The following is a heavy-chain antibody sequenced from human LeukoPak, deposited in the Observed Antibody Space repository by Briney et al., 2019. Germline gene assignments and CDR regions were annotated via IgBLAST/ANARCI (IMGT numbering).Heavy chain of an antibody. V-gene: IGHV3-66*02. D-gene: IGHD3-22*01. CDR1: GFTFSNHW. Sequence: GGSLRLSCAASGFTFSNHWMTWVRQAPGKGLEWVSVIYSGGSTYYADSVKGRFTISRDNSKNTLYLQMNSLRAEDTAVYYCARGGVVVVPQGAFDIWGQGTMVTVSS. J-gene: IGHJ3*02. CDR3: ARGGVVVVPQGAFDI. CDR2: IYSGGST.